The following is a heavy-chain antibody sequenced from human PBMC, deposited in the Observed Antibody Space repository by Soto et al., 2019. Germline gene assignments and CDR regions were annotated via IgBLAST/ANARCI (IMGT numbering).Heavy chain of an antibody. V-gene: IGHV3-30*18. CDR2: ISYDGSNK. CDR1: GFTFSSYG. CDR3: AKCIAAVEVEVPDY. J-gene: IGHJ4*02. D-gene: IGHD6-13*01. Sequence: GGSLRLSCAASGFTFSSYGMHWVRQAPGKGLEWVAVISYDGSNKYYADSVKGRFTISRDNSKNTLYLQMNSLRAEDTAVYYCAKCIAAVEVEVPDYWGQGTLVTVSS.